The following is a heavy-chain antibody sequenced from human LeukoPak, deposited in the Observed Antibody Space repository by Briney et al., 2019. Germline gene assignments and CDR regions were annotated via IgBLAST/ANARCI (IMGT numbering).Heavy chain of an antibody. CDR3: ARADFWSGYYPPRAEDV. Sequence: PSETLSLTCTVSGGSISNYYWSWIRQPPGKGLEYIGHVYYSGSTDYNPSLKSRLAISVDTSKNQFSLKLSSVTAADTAVYYCARADFWSGYYPPRAEDVWGKGTTVTVSS. CDR1: GGSISNYY. CDR2: VYYSGST. D-gene: IGHD3-3*01. V-gene: IGHV4-59*08. J-gene: IGHJ6*04.